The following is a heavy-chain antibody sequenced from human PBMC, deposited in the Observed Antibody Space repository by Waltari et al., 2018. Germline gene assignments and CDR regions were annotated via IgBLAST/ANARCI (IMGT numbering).Heavy chain of an antibody. CDR1: GCTVSSNY. CDR3: ARSPLPLVPAAIGYFDY. J-gene: IGHJ4*02. V-gene: IGHV3-66*02. CDR2: MYSGGRT. Sequence: VQLVESGRGLVQPGGSLRLSCAASGCTVSSNYTSWVRQAQGKGLEWDSVMYSGGRTYYADSVKVRFTISSDNSKNRLYLQRNSLRAEDTALYYCARSPLPLVPAAIGYFDYWGQGTLVTVSS. D-gene: IGHD2-2*01.